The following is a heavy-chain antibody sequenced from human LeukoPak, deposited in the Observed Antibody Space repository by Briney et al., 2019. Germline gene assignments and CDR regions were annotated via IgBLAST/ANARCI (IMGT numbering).Heavy chain of an antibody. J-gene: IGHJ5*02. D-gene: IGHD3-10*01. CDR3: ARGGYYGSGNDFRFDP. V-gene: IGHV7-4-1*02. Sequence: GASVKVSCKASGYTFTTYAMNWVRQAPGQGLEWMGWINTNTGNPTYAQGFTGRFVFSLDTSVSTAYLQISSLKADDTAVYYCARGGYYGSGNDFRFDPWGQGTLVTVSS. CDR2: INTNTGNP. CDR1: GYTFTTYA.